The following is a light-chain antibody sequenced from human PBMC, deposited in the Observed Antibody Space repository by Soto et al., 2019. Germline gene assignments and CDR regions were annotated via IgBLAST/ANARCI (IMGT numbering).Light chain of an antibody. J-gene: IGLJ3*02. V-gene: IGLV4-60*02. CDR2: LEGGGRY. Sequence: QLVLTQSSSASASLGSSVKLTCTLSSGHSTYIIAWHQQQPGKAPRSLLKLEGGGRYNKGSGVPDRFSGSSSGADRYLTISTLNFEDEADYDCETWDRIPNWVFGGGPKLTV. CDR1: SGHSTYI. CDR3: ETWDRIPNWV.